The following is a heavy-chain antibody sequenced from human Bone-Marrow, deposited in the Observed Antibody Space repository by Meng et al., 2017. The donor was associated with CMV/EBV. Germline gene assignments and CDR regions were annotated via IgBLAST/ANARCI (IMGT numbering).Heavy chain of an antibody. CDR2: INWNGGST. CDR3: ARDYQQQLTHYYYYGMDV. CDR1: GFTFDDYA. J-gene: IGHJ6*02. Sequence: GESLKISCAASGFTFDDYAMSWVRQVPGKGLEWVSGINWNGGSTGYADSVKGRFTISRDNSKNTLYLQMNSLRAEDTAVYYCARDYQQQLTHYYYYGMDVWGQGTTVTVSS. D-gene: IGHD6-13*01. V-gene: IGHV3-20*04.